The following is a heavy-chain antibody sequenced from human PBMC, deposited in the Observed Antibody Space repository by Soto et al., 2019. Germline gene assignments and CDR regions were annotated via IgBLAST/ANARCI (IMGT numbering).Heavy chain of an antibody. J-gene: IGHJ4*02. D-gene: IGHD3-10*01. V-gene: IGHV3-30*18. CDR1: GFTFSSYG. CDR2: ISYDGSNK. CDR3: AKGEGSGSYYLFDY. Sequence: QVQLVESGGGVVQPGRSLRLSCAASGFTFSSYGMHWVRQAPGKGLEWVAVISYDGSNKYYADSVKGRFTISRDNSKNTLYLQMNSLRAEDTAVYYCAKGEGSGSYYLFDYWGQGTLVTVSS.